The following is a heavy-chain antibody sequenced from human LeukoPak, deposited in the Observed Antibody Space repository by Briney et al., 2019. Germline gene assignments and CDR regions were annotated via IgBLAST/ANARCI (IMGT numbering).Heavy chain of an antibody. CDR2: IYYSGST. V-gene: IGHV4-59*01. J-gene: IGHJ6*02. D-gene: IGHD7-27*01. CDR1: GGSISSYY. Sequence: SETLSLTCTVSGGSISSYYWSWIRQPPGKGLEWIGYIYYSGSTNHNPSLKSRVTISVDTSKNQFSLKLSSVTAADTAVYYCARLTGHYHYYGTDVWGQGTTVTVS. CDR3: ARLTGHYHYYGTDV.